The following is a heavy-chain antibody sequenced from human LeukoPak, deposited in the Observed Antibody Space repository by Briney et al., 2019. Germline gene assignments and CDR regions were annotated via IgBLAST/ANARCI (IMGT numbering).Heavy chain of an antibody. D-gene: IGHD1-26*01. CDR2: INPSGGTT. Sequence: MGLINPSGGTTIYAQKFQGRVTMTRDTSTSTVYMELSSLRSEDTAVYYCARGYSGSYYRWFDPWGQGTLVTVSS. V-gene: IGHV1-46*01. CDR3: ARGYSGSYYRWFDP. J-gene: IGHJ5*02.